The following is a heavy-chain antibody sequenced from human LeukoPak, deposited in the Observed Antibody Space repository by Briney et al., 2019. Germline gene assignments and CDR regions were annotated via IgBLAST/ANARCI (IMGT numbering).Heavy chain of an antibody. CDR2: ISSSGSTI. CDR3: ARESYRGSSFDY. D-gene: IGHD4-23*01. J-gene: IGHJ4*02. CDR1: GFSFSSYE. V-gene: IGHV3-48*03. Sequence: GGSLRLSCAASGFSFSSYEMNWVRQAPGKGLEWVSYISSSGSTIYYADSVKGRFTISRDNAKNSLYLQMNSLRAEDTAVYYCARESYRGSSFDYWGQGTLVTVSS.